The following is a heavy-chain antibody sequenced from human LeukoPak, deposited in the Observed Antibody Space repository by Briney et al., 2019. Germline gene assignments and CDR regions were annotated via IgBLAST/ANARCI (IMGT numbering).Heavy chain of an antibody. CDR3: ARWGIRGGRAVVYFDY. J-gene: IGHJ4*02. CDR2: INPNSGGT. V-gene: IGHV1-2*02. D-gene: IGHD2-15*01. Sequence: ASVKVSCKASGYTFTGYYMHWVRQAPGQGLEWMGWINPNSGGTNYAQKFQGRVTMTRDTSNSTAYMELSRLRSDDTAVYYCARWGIRGGRAVVYFDYWGQGTLVTVSS. CDR1: GYTFTGYY.